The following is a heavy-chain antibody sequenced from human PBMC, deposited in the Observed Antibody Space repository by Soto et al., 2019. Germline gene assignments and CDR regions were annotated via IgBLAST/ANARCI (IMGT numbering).Heavy chain of an antibody. CDR1: GGTFSSYA. J-gene: IGHJ6*02. V-gene: IGHV1-69*13. CDR2: IIPIFGTA. Sequence: GASVKVSCKASGGTFSSYAISWVRQAPGQGLEWMGGIIPIFGTANYAQKFQGRVTITADESTSTAYMELSSLRSEDTAVYYCARFRIEDTARVTGYYYYYGMDVWGQGTTVTVSS. CDR3: ARFRIEDTARVTGYYYYYGMDV. D-gene: IGHD5-18*01.